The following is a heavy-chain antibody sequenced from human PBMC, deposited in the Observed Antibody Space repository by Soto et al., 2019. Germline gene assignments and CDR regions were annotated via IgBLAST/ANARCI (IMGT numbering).Heavy chain of an antibody. Sequence: PGGSLRLSCAASGFTFSSYAMSWVRQAPGKGLEWVAVISYNGSNKYYADSVKGRFTISRDNSKNTLYLQMNSLRAEDTAVYYCARAPRPAAPYYFDYWGQGTLVTVSS. CDR1: GFTFSSYA. J-gene: IGHJ4*02. V-gene: IGHV3-30-3*01. CDR3: ARAPRPAAPYYFDY. D-gene: IGHD2-2*01. CDR2: ISYNGSNK.